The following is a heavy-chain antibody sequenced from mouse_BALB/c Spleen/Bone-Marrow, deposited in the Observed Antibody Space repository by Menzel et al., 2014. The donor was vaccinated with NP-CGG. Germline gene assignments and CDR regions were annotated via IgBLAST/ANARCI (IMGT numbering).Heavy chain of an antibody. CDR3: ARMITAY. V-gene: IGHV14-3*02. J-gene: IGHJ3*01. CDR1: GFNIXDTY. CDR2: IDPANGNT. D-gene: IGHD2-4*01. Sequence: EVHLVESGAELVKPGASVKLSCTASGFNIXDTYMHWVKQRPEQGLEWIGRIDPANGNTKYDPKFQGKATITADTSSNTAYLQLSSLTSEDTAVYYCARMITAYWGQGTLVTVSA.